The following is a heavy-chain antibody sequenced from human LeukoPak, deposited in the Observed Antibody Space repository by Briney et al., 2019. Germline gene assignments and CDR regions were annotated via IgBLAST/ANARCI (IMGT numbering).Heavy chain of an antibody. Sequence: SETLSLTCTGSGGSISSYYWSWIRQPAGKGLEWIGRIYTSGSTNYNPSLKSRVTMSVDTSKNQFSLKLSSVTAADTAVYYCARDPGYYGSGSRGAFDYWGQGTLVTVSS. CDR1: GGSISSYY. D-gene: IGHD3-10*01. V-gene: IGHV4-4*07. CDR3: ARDPGYYGSGSRGAFDY. CDR2: IYTSGST. J-gene: IGHJ4*02.